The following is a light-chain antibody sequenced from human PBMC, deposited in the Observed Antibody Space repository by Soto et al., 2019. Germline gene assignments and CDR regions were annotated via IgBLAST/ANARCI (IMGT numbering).Light chain of an antibody. Sequence: DIQMTQSPSSLSASVGDRVTITCRASQSISRYLHWYQQKPGKAPKLLIYAASSLQSGVPSRFSGSGSGTDFTLTISSLQPEDFVTYYCQRSFSTPLTFGGGTKLEIK. CDR1: QSISRY. V-gene: IGKV1-39*01. J-gene: IGKJ4*01. CDR2: AAS. CDR3: QRSFSTPLT.